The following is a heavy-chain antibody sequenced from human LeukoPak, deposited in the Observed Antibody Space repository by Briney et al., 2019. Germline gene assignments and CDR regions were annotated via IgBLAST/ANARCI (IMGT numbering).Heavy chain of an antibody. Sequence: GGSLRLSCAASGFTFSSFEMNWVRLAPGKGLEWVSYISSSGSTIYYADSVKGRFTISRDNAKNPLYLQMSSLRAGDTAVYYCARDRSYGSFNYWGQGTLVTVSS. D-gene: IGHD5-18*01. CDR1: GFTFSSFE. CDR3: ARDRSYGSFNY. CDR2: ISSSGSTI. V-gene: IGHV3-48*03. J-gene: IGHJ4*02.